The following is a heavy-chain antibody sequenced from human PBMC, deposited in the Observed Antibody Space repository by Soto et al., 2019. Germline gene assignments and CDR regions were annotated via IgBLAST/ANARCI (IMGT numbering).Heavy chain of an antibody. D-gene: IGHD2-15*01. V-gene: IGHV3-21*01. J-gene: IGHJ3*02. CDR2: ISSSSSYI. Sequence: WGSLRLSCVASGFTFSSYSMNWVRQAPGKGLEWVSSISSSSSYIYYADSVKGRFTISRDNAKNSLYLQMNSLRAEDTAVYYCAREDIVVVVAATLDAFDIWGQGTMVTVSS. CDR3: AREDIVVVVAATLDAFDI. CDR1: GFTFSSYS.